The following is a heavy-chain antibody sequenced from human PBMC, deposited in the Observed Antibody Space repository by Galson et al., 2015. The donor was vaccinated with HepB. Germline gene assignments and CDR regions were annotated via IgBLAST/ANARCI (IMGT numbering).Heavy chain of an antibody. CDR2: ISGHSGNT. D-gene: IGHD2-2*01. CDR3: ARVKGCSSTSCPGGYFDY. V-gene: IGHV1-18*01. Sequence: SVKVSCKASGYTLTKYAISWVRQAPGQGLEWMGWISGHSGNTYYAQKLQGRVTMTTDTSTSTAYMELRSLTSDDTAVYYCARVKGCSSTSCPGGYFDYWGQGTLVTASS. J-gene: IGHJ4*02. CDR1: GYTLTKYA.